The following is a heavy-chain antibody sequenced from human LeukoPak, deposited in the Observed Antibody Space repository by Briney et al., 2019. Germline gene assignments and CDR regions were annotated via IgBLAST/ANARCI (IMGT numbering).Heavy chain of an antibody. J-gene: IGHJ4*02. D-gene: IGHD6-19*01. CDR3: ATGDHWLAFDY. V-gene: IGHV3-66*01. CDR2: IYSGDRT. CDR1: GFTVSSKY. Sequence: PGGSLRLSCAASGFTVSSKYMSWLRQAPGKGLEWVSAIYSGDRTNYADSVKGRFTISRDTSRNTLYLQMNSLRAEDTADYYRATGDHWLAFDYWGQGTLVTVSS.